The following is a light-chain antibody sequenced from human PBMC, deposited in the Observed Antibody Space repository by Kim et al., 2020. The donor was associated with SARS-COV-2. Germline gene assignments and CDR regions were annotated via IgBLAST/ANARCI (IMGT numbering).Light chain of an antibody. Sequence: SYELTQPPSVSVAPEKMARITCGGCNIGSKSVHWYQQKPGQAPVVVIYYDSDRPSEIPERFSGSNSGNAATLTISWVEAGDEADYYCQVWDSSSNHRVFGGGTKVTVL. CDR1: NIGSKS. V-gene: IGLV3-21*04. CDR3: QVWDSSSNHRV. CDR2: YDS. J-gene: IGLJ3*02.